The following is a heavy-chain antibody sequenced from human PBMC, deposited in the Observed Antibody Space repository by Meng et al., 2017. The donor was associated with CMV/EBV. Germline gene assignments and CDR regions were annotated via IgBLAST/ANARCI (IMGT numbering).Heavy chain of an antibody. Sequence: SVKVSCKASGDTFSKYVTSWVRQAPGQGLEWMGGIIPMRATTNYAQRFQGRVTITADKSTATVYMELSSLRSEDTAVYYCARGQSRIVVPAASVDYYYGMDVWGQGTTVTVSS. J-gene: IGHJ6*02. V-gene: IGHV1-69*10. CDR2: IIPMRATT. CDR1: GDTFSKYV. CDR3: ARGQSRIVVPAASVDYYYGMDV. D-gene: IGHD2-2*01.